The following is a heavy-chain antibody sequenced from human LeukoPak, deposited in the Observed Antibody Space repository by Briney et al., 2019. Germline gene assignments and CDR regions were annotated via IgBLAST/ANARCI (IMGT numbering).Heavy chain of an antibody. V-gene: IGHV4-59*01. J-gene: IGHJ4*02. D-gene: IGHD6-19*01. CDR1: VGSISSYY. CDR3: ARENSGWNDY. CDR2: IYYSGST. Sequence: PSETLTLTCTVSVGSISSYYWSWIRQPPGKGLEWIGYIYYSGSTNYNPSLKSRVTISVDTSKNQFSLKLSSVTAADTAVYYCARENSGWNDYWGQGTLVTVSS.